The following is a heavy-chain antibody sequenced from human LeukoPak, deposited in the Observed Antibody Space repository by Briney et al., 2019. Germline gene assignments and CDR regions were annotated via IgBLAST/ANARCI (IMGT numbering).Heavy chain of an antibody. D-gene: IGHD6-19*01. J-gene: IGHJ4*02. CDR3: AADPHSSGWYPGY. V-gene: IGHV1-58*02. CDR1: GYTFTGYY. Sequence: SVKVSCKASGYTFTGYYMQWVRQARGQRLEWIGWIVVGSGNTNYAQKFQERVTITRDMSTSTAYMELSSLRSEDTAVYYCAADPHSSGWYPGYWGQGTLVTVSS. CDR2: IVVGSGNT.